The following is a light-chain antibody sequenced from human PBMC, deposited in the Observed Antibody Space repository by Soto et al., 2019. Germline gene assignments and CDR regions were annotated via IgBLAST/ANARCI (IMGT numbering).Light chain of an antibody. CDR1: SSDVGLYDY. J-gene: IGLJ1*01. Sequence: QSALTQPASVSGSPGQSITISCTGTSSDVGLYDYVSWYQQHPGKAPQLMIYAVSNRPSGVSNRFSASKSGNTASLLISGLQAEGEADYYCSSSTSDSSNDFGSGTKVTV. V-gene: IGLV2-14*01. CDR2: AVS. CDR3: SSSTSDSSND.